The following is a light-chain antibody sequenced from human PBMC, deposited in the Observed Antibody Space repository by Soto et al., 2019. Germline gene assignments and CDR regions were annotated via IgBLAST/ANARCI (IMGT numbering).Light chain of an antibody. V-gene: IGKV3-20*01. CDR2: GAS. CDR1: RSVSTSY. Sequence: EIVLTQSPGTLSLSPGERATLSCRASRSVSTSYLAWDQQKPGQAPRLLIYGASGRATGIPDRFSGSGSGTDFTLTISRLEPEDFAVYYCQQYGSSPYTFGQGTKLEIK. J-gene: IGKJ2*01. CDR3: QQYGSSPYT.